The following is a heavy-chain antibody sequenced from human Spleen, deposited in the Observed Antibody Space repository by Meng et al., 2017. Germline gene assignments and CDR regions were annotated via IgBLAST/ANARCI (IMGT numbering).Heavy chain of an antibody. J-gene: IGHJ5*02. V-gene: IGHV3-30*01. CDR1: GFTFSKYA. D-gene: IGHD3-10*01. CDR2: ISYDGSNK. CDR3: ARGAGYYFGSGMPDLFDT. Sequence: LSLTCAASGFTFSKYAMYWVRQAPGTGLEWLAAISYDGSNKYYADSVKGRLTISRDNSKNTLYLQMNSLRSEDTSGYSCARGAGYYFGSGMPDLFDTWGQGTLVTVSS.